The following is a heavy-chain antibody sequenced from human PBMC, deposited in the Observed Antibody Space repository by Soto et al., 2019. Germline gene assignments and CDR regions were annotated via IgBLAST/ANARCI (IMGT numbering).Heavy chain of an antibody. CDR2: INTGGSST. CDR1: GFTFKNYW. CDR3: VRDDGYNTMAH. V-gene: IGHV3-74*01. D-gene: IGHD5-12*01. J-gene: IGHJ4*02. Sequence: EVQLVESGGGSVQPGGSLRLSCAASGFTFKNYWMHWVRQAPGKGLVWVARINTGGSSTTYADSMKGRFTISRDNAKNTLSLQTTSLRAEDTATYYCVRDDGYNTMAHWGQRSLVTVSS.